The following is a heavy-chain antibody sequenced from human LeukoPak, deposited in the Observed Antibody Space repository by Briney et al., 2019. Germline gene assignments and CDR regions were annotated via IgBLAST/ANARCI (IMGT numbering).Heavy chain of an antibody. V-gene: IGHV4-59*08. D-gene: IGHD4-11*01. CDR2: IYYSGST. J-gene: IGHJ4*02. Sequence: ETLSLTCTVSGGSISGYYWSWIRQPPGKGLEWIGNIYYSGSTNYNPSLKSRVTISVDTSKNQFSLKLSSVTAADTAVYYCANYHDYSNFQGAYYLDYWGQGTLVTVSS. CDR1: GGSISGYY. CDR3: ANYHDYSNFQGAYYLDY.